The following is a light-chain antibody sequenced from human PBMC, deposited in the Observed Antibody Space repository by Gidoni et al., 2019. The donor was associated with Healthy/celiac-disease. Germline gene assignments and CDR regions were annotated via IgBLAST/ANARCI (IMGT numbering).Light chain of an antibody. J-gene: IGKJ1*01. CDR2: KAS. CDR1: QSISSW. CDR3: QQYNSYPWT. Sequence: IQVTQSPATRSASVGDRVNITCRASQSISSWLAWYQQKPGKAPKLLIYKASSLESGVPSRFSGSGSGTEFTLTISSLQPDDFATYYCQQYNSYPWTFXQXTKVEIK. V-gene: IGKV1-5*03.